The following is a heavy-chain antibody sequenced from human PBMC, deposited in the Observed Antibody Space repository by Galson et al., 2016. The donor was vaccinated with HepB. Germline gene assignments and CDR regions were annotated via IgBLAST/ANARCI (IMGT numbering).Heavy chain of an antibody. CDR1: GSTVNVQY. Sequence: SLRLSCAASGSTVNVQYMSWVRQAPGKGLEWVAISYIDDNTYYADSVKGRFIISRDNPKTTVYLQMNSLRAEDTAMYYCARDGGDRGSCSVGDSFDIWGQGTMVTVSS. CDR3: ARDGGDRGSCSVGDSFDI. D-gene: IGHD2-15*01. J-gene: IGHJ3*02. V-gene: IGHV3-53*01. CDR2: SYIDDNT.